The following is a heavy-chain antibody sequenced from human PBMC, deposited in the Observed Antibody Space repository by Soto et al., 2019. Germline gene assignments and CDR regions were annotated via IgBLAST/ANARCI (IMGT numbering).Heavy chain of an antibody. CDR2: VNPSGGST. Sequence: QVQLEQSGAEVKKPGASVKVSCKASGYIFTAYSMQWVRRAPGQGLQWMGVVNPSGGSTNYAQKFQGRITLTRDTSRNTFYMDLSSLTSEDTAVYYCAREENCSDGICYSEYFQRWGQGTLVTVSS. V-gene: IGHV1-46*01. D-gene: IGHD2-15*01. CDR1: GYIFTAYS. J-gene: IGHJ1*01. CDR3: AREENCSDGICYSEYFQR.